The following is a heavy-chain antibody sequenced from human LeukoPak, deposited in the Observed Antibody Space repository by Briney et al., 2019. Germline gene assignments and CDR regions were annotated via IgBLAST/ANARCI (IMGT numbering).Heavy chain of an antibody. CDR1: GYTFTSYD. Sequence: ASVKVSCKASGYTFTSYDINWVRQATGQGLECMGWMNPNSGNTGYAQKFQGRVTMTRNTSISTAYMELSSLRSEDTAVYYCARGKRNGYGTAFDYWGQGTLVTVSS. J-gene: IGHJ4*02. CDR2: MNPNSGNT. V-gene: IGHV1-8*01. CDR3: ARGKRNGYGTAFDY. D-gene: IGHD5-12*01.